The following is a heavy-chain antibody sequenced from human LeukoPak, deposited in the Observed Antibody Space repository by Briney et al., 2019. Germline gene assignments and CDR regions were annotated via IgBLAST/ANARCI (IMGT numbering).Heavy chain of an antibody. CDR2: IKEDGSEK. D-gene: IGHD6-25*01. Sequence: GGSLRLSCAASGFTFSNYLMSWVRQAPGKGLEWVANIKEDGSEKYFVDSVKGRFTISRDNAKTSLYLQMNSLRAEDTAVYYCARDLTAAAHFDYWGQGTLVTVSS. CDR1: GFTFSNYL. CDR3: ARDLTAAAHFDY. V-gene: IGHV3-7*01. J-gene: IGHJ4*02.